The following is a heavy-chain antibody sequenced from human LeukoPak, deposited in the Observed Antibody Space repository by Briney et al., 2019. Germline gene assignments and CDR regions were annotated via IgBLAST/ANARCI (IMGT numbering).Heavy chain of an antibody. CDR1: GGSISRYY. CDR2: ISYSGST. CDR3: AREGTAGTNLNWFDP. V-gene: IGHV4-59*01. J-gene: IGHJ5*02. Sequence: SETLSLTCTVSGGSISRYYWSWIRQPPGKGLEWIGYISYSGSTNFNPSLKSRVTISVDTSKNQFSLKLSSVTAADTAVYYCAREGTAGTNLNWFDPWGQGTLVTVSS. D-gene: IGHD1-1*01.